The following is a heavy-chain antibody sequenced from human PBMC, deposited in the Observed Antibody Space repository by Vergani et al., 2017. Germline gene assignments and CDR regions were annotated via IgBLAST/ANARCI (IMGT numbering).Heavy chain of an antibody. J-gene: IGHJ4*02. CDR3: ARAAGSALYYYDSSGYYLFDY. V-gene: IGHV1-2*02. D-gene: IGHD3-22*01. CDR1: GYTFTGYY. Sequence: QVQLVQSGAEVKKPGASVKVSCKASGYTFTGYYMHWVRQAPGQGLEWMGWINPNSGGTNYAQKFQGRVTMTRDTSISTAYMELSRLRSDDTAVYYCARAAGSALYYYDSSGYYLFDYWGQGTLVTVSS. CDR2: INPNSGGT.